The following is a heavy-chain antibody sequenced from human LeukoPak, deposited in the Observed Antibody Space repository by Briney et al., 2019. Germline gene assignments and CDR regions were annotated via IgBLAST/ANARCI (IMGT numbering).Heavy chain of an antibody. CDR1: GFTFSSYA. CDR3: AKAALVRGVIIPYYCYSMDV. J-gene: IGHJ6*02. CDR2: LSGSGTST. D-gene: IGHD3-10*01. Sequence: QTGGSLRLSCAASGFTFSSYAMSWVRQAPGKGLEWVSALSGSGTSTYHADSVKGRFTISRDNSKNTLYLQMNSLRAEDTAVYYCAKAALVRGVIIPYYCYSMDVWGQGTTVTVSS. V-gene: IGHV3-23*01.